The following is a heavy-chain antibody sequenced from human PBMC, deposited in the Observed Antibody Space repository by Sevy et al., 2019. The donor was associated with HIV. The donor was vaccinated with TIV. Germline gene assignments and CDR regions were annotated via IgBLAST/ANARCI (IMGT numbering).Heavy chain of an antibody. CDR3: ARTYDFWSTYYRGSYYYYGMDV. D-gene: IGHD3-3*01. CDR1: GFTLSSHG. Sequence: GGSLRLSCVASGFTLSSHGMHWVRQAPGKGLEWVSLIWYDGSHKFYADSVKGRFTISRDNSKNTLYLQMNSLRAEDTAVYYCARTYDFWSTYYRGSYYYYGMDVWGQGTTVTVSS. J-gene: IGHJ6*02. CDR2: IWYDGSHK. V-gene: IGHV3-33*01.